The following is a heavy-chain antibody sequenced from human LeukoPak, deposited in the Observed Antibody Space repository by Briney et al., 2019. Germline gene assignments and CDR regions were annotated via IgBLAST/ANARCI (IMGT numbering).Heavy chain of an antibody. CDR3: ARESVGATLVDY. CDR1: GYTFTSYG. J-gene: IGHJ4*02. D-gene: IGHD1-26*01. CDR2: ISAYNGNT. V-gene: IGHV1-18*01. Sequence: ASVKVSCKASGYTFTSYGISWVRQAPGQGLEWMGWISAYNGNTNYAQKLQGRVTMTTDTSTSTVYMELRSLRSDDTAVYYCARESVGATLVDYWGQGTLVTVSS.